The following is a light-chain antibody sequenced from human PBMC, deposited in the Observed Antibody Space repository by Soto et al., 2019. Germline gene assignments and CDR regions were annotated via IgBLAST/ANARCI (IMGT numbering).Light chain of an antibody. J-gene: IGLJ2*01. Sequence: QSVLTQPPSASGPPGQRVTLSCSGSSSNIGSKYVYWYQQLPGTAPKLLMYRNNQRPSGVPDRFSGSKSGTSASLAISGLRSEDEADYYCAAWDAGVSGPAFGGGTQLTVL. CDR2: RNN. V-gene: IGLV1-47*01. CDR1: SSNIGSKY. CDR3: AAWDAGVSGPA.